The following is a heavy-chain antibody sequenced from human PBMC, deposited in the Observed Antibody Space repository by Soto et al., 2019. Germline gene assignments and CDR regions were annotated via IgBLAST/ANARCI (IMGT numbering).Heavy chain of an antibody. J-gene: IGHJ3*02. V-gene: IGHV1-18*01. Sequence: ASVKVSCKASGYTFTSYGISWVRQAPGQGLEWMGWISAYNGNTNYAQKLQGRVTMTTDTSTSTAYMELRSLRSDDTAVYYCASPITGATLYVFDIWGQGTMVTVA. CDR2: ISAYNGNT. CDR3: ASPITGATLYVFDI. CDR1: GYTFTSYG. D-gene: IGHD1-20*01.